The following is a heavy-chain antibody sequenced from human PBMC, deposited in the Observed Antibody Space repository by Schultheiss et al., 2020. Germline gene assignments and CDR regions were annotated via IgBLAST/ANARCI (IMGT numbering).Heavy chain of an antibody. J-gene: IGHJ6*03. D-gene: IGHD6-13*01. V-gene: IGHV4-59*08. Sequence: SETLSLTCVVSGGSLNGYFWSWIRQPPGKRLEWIGDIYYSGSSNYNPSLKSRVTISVDTSKNQFSLKLSSVTAADTAVYFCARALDYSRKGETYFYYYMDVWGKGTTVTVSS. CDR1: GGSLNGYF. CDR3: ARALDYSRKGETYFYYYMDV. CDR2: IYYSGSS.